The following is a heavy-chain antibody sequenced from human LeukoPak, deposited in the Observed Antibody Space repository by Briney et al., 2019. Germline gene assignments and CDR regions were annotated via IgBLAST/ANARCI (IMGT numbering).Heavy chain of an antibody. CDR3: ATEGSTGWLHYFDY. Sequence: PGGSLRLSCAASGFTFRSYTMNWVRQAPGKGLEWVSTISGGGTTTYYADSVKGRFTISRDNSKNTLYLQMYSLRAEDTAVYYGATEGSTGWLHYFDYWGQGTLLTVSS. CDR2: ISGGGTTT. J-gene: IGHJ4*02. CDR1: GFTFRSYT. V-gene: IGHV3-23*01. D-gene: IGHD2-2*01.